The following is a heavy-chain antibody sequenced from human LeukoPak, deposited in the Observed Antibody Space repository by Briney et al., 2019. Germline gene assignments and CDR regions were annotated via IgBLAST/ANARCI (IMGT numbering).Heavy chain of an antibody. J-gene: IGHJ4*02. V-gene: IGHV1-18*01. Sequence: ASVKVSCKSSGYSFTNFPILWVRQAPGQGLEWMGWISTYNGNTNFAQKFQGRVTMTTDTSTSTAYMELRNLRSDDTAVYYCARAYSAWYVFDHWGQGTLITVSS. D-gene: IGHD2-15*01. CDR3: ARAYSAWYVFDH. CDR1: GYSFTNFP. CDR2: ISTYNGNT.